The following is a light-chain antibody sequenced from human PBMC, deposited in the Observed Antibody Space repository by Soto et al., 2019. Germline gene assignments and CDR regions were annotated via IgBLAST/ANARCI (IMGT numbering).Light chain of an antibody. Sequence: DIVVTQSPLSLPVTPGEPASISCRSSQSLLHSNGYNYLEWYVQKPGQSPRLLIYLGSDRASGVPDRFSGSGSGTDFTLKISRVEAEYVGVYYCMQGLSGFSFGPGTKVDIK. CDR2: LGS. CDR1: QSLLHSNGYNY. V-gene: IGKV2-28*01. J-gene: IGKJ3*01. CDR3: MQGLSGFS.